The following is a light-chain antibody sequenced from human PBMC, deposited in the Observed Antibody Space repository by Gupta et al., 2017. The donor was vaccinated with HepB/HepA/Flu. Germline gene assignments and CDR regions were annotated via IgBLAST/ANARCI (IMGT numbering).Light chain of an antibody. V-gene: IGLV3-19*01. Sequence: SSELTQDPVVFVALGQTVWIPCQGDSLRSYYASWYQQKPGQAPVLVIYGKNNRPSGIPDRFSGSSSGNTASLTITGAQAEDEADYYCNSRDSSGNHLRVVFGGGTKLTVL. CDR2: GKN. J-gene: IGLJ2*01. CDR3: NSRDSSGNHLRVV. CDR1: SLRSYY.